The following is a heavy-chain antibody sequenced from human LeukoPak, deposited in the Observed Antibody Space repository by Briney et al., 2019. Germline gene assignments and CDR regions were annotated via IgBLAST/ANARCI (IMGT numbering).Heavy chain of an antibody. CDR3: ARDGVQRYTIGRYAPRYGMDV. V-gene: IGHV3-30-3*01. Sequence: GGSLRLSCAASGFTFSSYAMHWVRQAPGKGLEWVAVISYDGSNKYYADSVKGRFTISRDNSKNTLYLQMNSLRAEDTAVYYCARDGVQRYTIGRYAPRYGMDVWGQGTTVTVSS. CDR2: ISYDGSNK. J-gene: IGHJ6*02. D-gene: IGHD6-19*01. CDR1: GFTFSSYA.